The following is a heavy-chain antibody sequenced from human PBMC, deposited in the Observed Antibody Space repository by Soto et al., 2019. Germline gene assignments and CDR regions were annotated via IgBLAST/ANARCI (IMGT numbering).Heavy chain of an antibody. CDR1: GFTFDDYA. Sequence: EVQLVESGGGLVQPGRSLRLSCVASGFTFDDYAMHWVRQVPGKGLEWVSGITWNSGSIGYGDSVKGRFAISRDNAKNSLHLQMNRLSAEDTAFYYCVKDESINWYSGHFRHWGQGTLVTVSS. V-gene: IGHV3-9*01. CDR3: VKDESINWYSGHFRH. J-gene: IGHJ1*01. CDR2: ITWNSGSI. D-gene: IGHD6-13*01.